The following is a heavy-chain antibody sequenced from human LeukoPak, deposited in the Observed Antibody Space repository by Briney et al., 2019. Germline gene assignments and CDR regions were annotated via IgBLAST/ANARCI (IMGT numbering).Heavy chain of an antibody. CDR1: GFTLSNSW. CDR2: MNSDGSIT. V-gene: IGHV3-74*01. CDR3: ARAGSFRFDY. D-gene: IGHD1-14*01. J-gene: IGHJ4*02. Sequence: QTGGSLRLSCAASGFTLSNSWMHWVRQVPGKGLLWVSRMNSDGSITNYADSVKGRFTISRDNARNTLYLQIHTLTVEDTAVYYCARAGSFRFDYWGQGTLVTVSS.